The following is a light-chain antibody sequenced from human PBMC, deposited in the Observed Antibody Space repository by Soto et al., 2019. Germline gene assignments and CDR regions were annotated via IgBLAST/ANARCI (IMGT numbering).Light chain of an antibody. V-gene: IGLV2-14*01. J-gene: IGLJ1*01. CDR3: SSYTSSSTYV. CDR1: SSDVGGYNY. Sequence: LAQPASVSGSPGQSITISCTGTSSDVGGYNYVSWYQQHPGKAPKLMIYDVSNRPSGVSNRFSGSKSGNTASLTISGLQVEDEADSYCSSYTSSSTYVFGTGTKVTVL. CDR2: DVS.